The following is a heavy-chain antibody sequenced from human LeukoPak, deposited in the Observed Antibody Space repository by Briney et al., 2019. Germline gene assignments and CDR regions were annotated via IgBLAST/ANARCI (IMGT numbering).Heavy chain of an antibody. CDR2: IEYTGST. V-gene: IGHV4-59*01. J-gene: IGHJ4*02. D-gene: IGHD5-24*01. CDR1: GGSSSSFY. CDR3: AREVGDGQYHFDY. Sequence: SETLSLTCTVSGGSSSSFYWSWLRQPPGKGLEWIGYIEYTGSTNYNPSLKSRVTISVDTSKNQFSLQLSSVGAADTAVYYCAREVGDGQYHFDYWGQGTLVTVSS.